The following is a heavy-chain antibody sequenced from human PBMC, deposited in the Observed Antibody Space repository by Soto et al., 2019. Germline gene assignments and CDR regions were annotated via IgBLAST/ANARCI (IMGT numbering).Heavy chain of an antibody. Sequence: LSLTCAVYGGSFSGYYWSWIRQPPGKGLEWIGEINHSGSTNYNPSLKSRVTISVDTSKNQFSLKLSSVTAADTAVYYCAKTCGGDCSDAFDIWGQGTMVTVSS. CDR3: AKTCGGDCSDAFDI. V-gene: IGHV4-34*01. D-gene: IGHD2-21*02. CDR2: INHSGST. CDR1: GGSFSGYY. J-gene: IGHJ3*02.